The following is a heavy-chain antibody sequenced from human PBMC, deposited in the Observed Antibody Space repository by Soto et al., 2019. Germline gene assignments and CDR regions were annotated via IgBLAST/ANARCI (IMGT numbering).Heavy chain of an antibody. CDR2: IIPIFGTA. D-gene: IGHD3-10*01. V-gene: IGHV1-69*01. CDR1: GGTFSSYA. J-gene: IGHJ6*02. CDR3: ARSITMVRGVTHYYYYGMDV. Sequence: QVQLVQSGAEVKKPGSSVKVSCKASGGTFSSYAISWVRQAPGQGLEWMGGIIPIFGTANYAQKFQGRVTITADESTSTAYMELSSLRYEDTAVYYCARSITMVRGVTHYYYYGMDVWGQGTTVTVSS.